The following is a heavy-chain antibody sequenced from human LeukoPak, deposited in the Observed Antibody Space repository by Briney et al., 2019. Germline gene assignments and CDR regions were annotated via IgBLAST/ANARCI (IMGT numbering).Heavy chain of an antibody. CDR1: GGSISSYY. J-gene: IGHJ3*02. CDR2: IYTSGST. D-gene: IGHD2-8*01. Sequence: PSETLSLTCTVSGGSISSYYWSWLRQPAGKGLEWIGRIYTSGSTNYNPSLKSRVTMSVDTSKNQFSLKLSSVTAADTAVYYCARLPYCTNGVCYAFDIWGQGTMVTVSS. V-gene: IGHV4-4*07. CDR3: ARLPYCTNGVCYAFDI.